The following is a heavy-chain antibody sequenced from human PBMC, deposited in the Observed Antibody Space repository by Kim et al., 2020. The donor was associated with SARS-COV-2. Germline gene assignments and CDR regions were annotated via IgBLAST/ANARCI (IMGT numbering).Heavy chain of an antibody. V-gene: IGHV3-15*01. CDR3: TTGLYGSGSPYGMDV. J-gene: IGHJ6*02. Sequence: GGSLRLSCAASGFTFSNAWMSWVRQAPGKGLEWVGRIKSKTDGGTTDYAAPVKGRFTISRDDSKNTLYLQMNSLKTEDTAVYYCTTGLYGSGSPYGMDVWGQGTTVSVSS. D-gene: IGHD3-10*01. CDR1: GFTFSNAW. CDR2: IKSKTDGGTT.